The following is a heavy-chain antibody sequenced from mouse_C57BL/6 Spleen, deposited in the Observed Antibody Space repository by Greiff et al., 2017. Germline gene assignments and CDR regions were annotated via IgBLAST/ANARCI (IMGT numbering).Heavy chain of an antibody. Sequence: DVMLVESGGGLVQPGGSLKLSCAASGFTFSDYYMYWVRQTPEKRLEWVAYISNGGGSTYYPDTVKGRFTISRDNAKNTLYLQMSRLKSEDTAMYYCARLGGYWYFDVWGTGTTVTVSS. CDR2: ISNGGGST. CDR1: GFTFSDYY. V-gene: IGHV5-12*01. J-gene: IGHJ1*03. CDR3: ARLGGYWYFDV.